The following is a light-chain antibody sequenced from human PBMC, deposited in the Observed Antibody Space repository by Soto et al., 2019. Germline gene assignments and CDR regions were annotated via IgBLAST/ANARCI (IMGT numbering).Light chain of an antibody. CDR1: SSDIGSANY. CDR2: DVP. V-gene: IGLV2-14*03. Sequence: QSVLPQPASVSGSPGQSIAISCTGTSSDIGSANYVSWYQHHPGRAPKLIISDVPNRPSGVSNRFSGSKSGNAASLTITGLQAEDEADYYCSSYTTSITLMFGGGTKLTVL. J-gene: IGLJ3*02. CDR3: SSYTTSITLM.